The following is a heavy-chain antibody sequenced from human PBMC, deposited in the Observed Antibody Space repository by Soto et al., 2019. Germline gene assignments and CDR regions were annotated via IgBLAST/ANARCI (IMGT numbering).Heavy chain of an antibody. CDR1: GSSISSYY. Sequence: QVQLQESGPGLVKPSETLSLTCTVSGSSISSYYWSWIRQPPGKGLEWFGYIYYSGSTNHNPAPKSRVTISVDTSKTQFSLKLSSVTAADTTLYYCARHHDSWGQGTLVTVSS. CDR3: ARHHDS. J-gene: IGHJ4*02. V-gene: IGHV4-59*08. CDR2: IYYSGST.